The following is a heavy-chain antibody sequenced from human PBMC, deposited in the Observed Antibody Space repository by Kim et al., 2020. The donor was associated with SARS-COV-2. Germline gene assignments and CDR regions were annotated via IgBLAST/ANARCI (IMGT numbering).Heavy chain of an antibody. Sequence: ASVKVSCKASGYTFTSYAMHWVRQAPGQGLEWMGWINAGHGNTKYSQKFQGRVTITRDTSASTAYMELSSLRSEDTAVYYCARGEWSMREEESFNDYWG. D-gene: IGHD2-8*01. V-gene: IGHV1-3*01. CDR1: GYTFTSYA. CDR3: ARGEWSMREEESFNDY. J-gene: IGHJ4*01. CDR2: INAGHGNT.